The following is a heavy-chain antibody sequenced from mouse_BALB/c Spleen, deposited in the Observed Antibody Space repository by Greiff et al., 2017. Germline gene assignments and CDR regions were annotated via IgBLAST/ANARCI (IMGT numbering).Heavy chain of an antibody. Sequence: QVQLQQSGAELVRPGASVTLSCKASGYTFTDYEMHWVKQTPVHGLEWIGAIDPETGGTSYNQKFKGKATLTADESSSTAYMELRSLTSEDSAVYYCTRLERDYWGQGTTLTVSS. CDR3: TRLERDY. CDR1: GYTFTDYE. V-gene: IGHV1-15*01. CDR2: IDPETGGT. J-gene: IGHJ2*01.